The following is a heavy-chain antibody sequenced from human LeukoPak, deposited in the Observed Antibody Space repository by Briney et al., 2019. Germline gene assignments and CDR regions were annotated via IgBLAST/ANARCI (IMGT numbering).Heavy chain of an antibody. CDR1: GYTFTGYF. CDR3: ARDPWTSPYYYYMDV. CDR2: INPNSGGT. D-gene: IGHD3/OR15-3a*01. V-gene: IGHV1-2*02. Sequence: ASVKVSCKASGYTFTGYFMHWVRQAPGQGLEWMGWINPNSGGTNYAQKFQGRVTMTRDTSISTAYMELSRLRSDDTAVYYCARDPWTSPYYYYMDVWGKGTTVTVSS. J-gene: IGHJ6*03.